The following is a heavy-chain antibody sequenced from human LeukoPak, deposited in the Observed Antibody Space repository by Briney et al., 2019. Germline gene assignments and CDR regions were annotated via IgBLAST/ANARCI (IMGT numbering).Heavy chain of an antibody. CDR1: GYIFSIYW. J-gene: IGHJ4*02. Sequence: GESLKISFQASGYIFSIYWIAWVRQVPGRGLEWMGIIYPRDSHTIYSPSFQGQVTISADKSISTAYLQWSSLKASDTAMYYCARHYSSTWSHDLRDSAGLDYWGQGTLVTVSS. D-gene: IGHD6-13*01. V-gene: IGHV5-51*01. CDR2: IYPRDSHT. CDR3: ARHYSSTWSHDLRDSAGLDY.